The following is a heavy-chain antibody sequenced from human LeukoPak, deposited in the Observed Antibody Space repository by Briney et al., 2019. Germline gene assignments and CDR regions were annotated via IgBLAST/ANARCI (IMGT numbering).Heavy chain of an antibody. D-gene: IGHD6-19*01. Sequence: GESLKISCKGSGYSFTSYWIGWVRQMPGKGLEWMGIIYPGDSDTRYSPSFQGQVTISADKSISTAYLQWSSLKASDTAMYYCARRANSCWSNYYYYYMDVWGKGTTVTVSS. CDR1: GYSFTSYW. V-gene: IGHV5-51*01. J-gene: IGHJ6*03. CDR3: ARRANSCWSNYYYYYMDV. CDR2: IYPGDSDT.